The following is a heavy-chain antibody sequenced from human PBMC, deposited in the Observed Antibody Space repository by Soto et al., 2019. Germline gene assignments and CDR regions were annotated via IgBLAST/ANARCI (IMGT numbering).Heavy chain of an antibody. CDR1: GDSVSGNSAA. CDR3: ASEAWGIAAAGSAWFDP. Sequence: PSQTLSLTCAISGDSVSGNSAAWNLIRQSPSRGLEWLGRTYYRSKWYNDYAVSVKSRITINPDTSKNQFSLQLNSVTPEDTAVYYCASEAWGIAAAGSAWFDPWGQGTLVTVSS. V-gene: IGHV6-1*01. J-gene: IGHJ5*02. D-gene: IGHD6-13*01. CDR2: TYYRSKWYN.